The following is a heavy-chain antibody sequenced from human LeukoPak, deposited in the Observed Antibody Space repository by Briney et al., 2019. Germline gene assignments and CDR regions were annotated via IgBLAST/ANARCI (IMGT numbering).Heavy chain of an antibody. V-gene: IGHV3-30*02. CDR1: GFTFSSYG. CDR3: ATYSDRVGATIY. CDR2: IRYDGSNK. Sequence: PGGSLRLSCAASGFTFSSYGMHWVRQAPGKGLERVAFIRYDGSNKYYADPVKGRFTISRDNSKNTLYPQMNSLRAEDTAVYYCATYSDRVGATIYWGQGTLVTVSS. J-gene: IGHJ4*02. D-gene: IGHD1-26*01.